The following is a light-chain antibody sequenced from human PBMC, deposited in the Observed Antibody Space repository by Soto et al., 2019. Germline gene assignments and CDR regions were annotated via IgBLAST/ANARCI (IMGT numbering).Light chain of an antibody. Sequence: DIQMTQSPSTLSASVGDRVTITCRASQSIGTSLAWYQQKPGTAPELLIYDASGLESGVPSRFSGSGSGTEFTLTISSLQPDDFATYYCQQYNSYSRTFGQGTKVDIK. V-gene: IGKV1-5*01. CDR3: QQYNSYSRT. CDR2: DAS. CDR1: QSIGTS. J-gene: IGKJ1*01.